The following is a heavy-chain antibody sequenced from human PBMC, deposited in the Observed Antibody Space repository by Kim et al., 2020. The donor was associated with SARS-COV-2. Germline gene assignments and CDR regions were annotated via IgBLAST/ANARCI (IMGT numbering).Heavy chain of an antibody. CDR3: ARAEVGAAHDS. CDR1: GYTFTDYH. D-gene: IGHD6-6*01. V-gene: IGHV1-2*02. Sequence: ASVKVSCQASGYTFTDYHIHWVRQAPGQGLEYMGWIKPNSGDTNYPQKFQGRVTMTRDTSISTAYMELSSLRSDDTALYYCARAEVGAAHDSWGQGTLVT. J-gene: IGHJ5*01. CDR2: IKPNSGDT.